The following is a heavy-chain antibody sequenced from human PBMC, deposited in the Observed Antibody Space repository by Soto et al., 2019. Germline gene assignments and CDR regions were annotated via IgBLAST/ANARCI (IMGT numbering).Heavy chain of an antibody. CDR3: ARDRDYVWGSSPSKDGMDV. CDR1: GFTFSSYG. CDR2: IWYDGSNK. Sequence: GGSLRLSCAASGFTFSSYGMHWVRQAPGKGLEWVAVIWYDGSNKYYADSVKGRFTISRDNSKNTLYLQMNSLRAEDTAVYYCARDRDYVWGSSPSKDGMDVWGQGTTVTVSS. J-gene: IGHJ6*02. V-gene: IGHV3-33*01. D-gene: IGHD3-16*01.